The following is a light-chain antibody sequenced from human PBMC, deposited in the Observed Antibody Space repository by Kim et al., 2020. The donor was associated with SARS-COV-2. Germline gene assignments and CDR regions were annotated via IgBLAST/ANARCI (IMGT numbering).Light chain of an antibody. CDR2: KAS. CDR3: QQYNSYPLT. CDR1: QSNSNW. Sequence: ASVGDRVTITCRASQSNSNWLAWDQQKPGKAPKLLIYKASSSESGVTSRFSGSGSGTEFTLTINGLQADDFATYYCQQYNSYPLTFGGGTKVDIK. V-gene: IGKV1-5*03. J-gene: IGKJ4*01.